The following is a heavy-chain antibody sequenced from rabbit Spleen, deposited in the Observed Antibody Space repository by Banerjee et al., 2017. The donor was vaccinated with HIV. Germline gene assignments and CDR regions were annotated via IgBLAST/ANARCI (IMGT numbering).Heavy chain of an antibody. D-gene: IGHD3-1*01. CDR1: GFSFSNKAV. V-gene: IGHV1S45*01. J-gene: IGHJ4*01. Sequence: QEQLVESGGGLVQPEGSLKLSCTASGFSFSNKAVMCWVRQAPGKGLQWIACINTYTGKPVYATWAKGRFTISRTSSTTVTLQMTSLTAADTATYFCARDLASVVGWNFNLWGPGTLVTVS. CDR2: INTYTGKP. CDR3: ARDLASVVGWNFNL.